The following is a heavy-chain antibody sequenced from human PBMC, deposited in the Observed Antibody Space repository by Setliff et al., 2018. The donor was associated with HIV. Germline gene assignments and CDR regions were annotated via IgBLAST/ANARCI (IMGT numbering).Heavy chain of an antibody. Sequence: SETLSLTCTVSGGSISSGSYYWSWIRQPAGKGLEWIGRIYTSGSTNYNPSLKGRVTISADTSKNQFSLKLSSVTAADTAVYYCARGKISPRGVVLIDYWGQGTLVTVS. J-gene: IGHJ4*02. D-gene: IGHD3-22*01. CDR1: GGSISSGSYY. CDR2: IYTSGST. CDR3: ARGKISPRGVVLIDY. V-gene: IGHV4-61*02.